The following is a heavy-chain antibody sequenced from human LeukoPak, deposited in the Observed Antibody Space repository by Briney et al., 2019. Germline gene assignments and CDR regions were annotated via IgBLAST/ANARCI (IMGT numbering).Heavy chain of an antibody. J-gene: IGHJ4*02. CDR2: IYSGGST. CDR1: GFTVSSNY. Sequence: GGSLRLSCAASGFTVSSNYMSWVRQAPGKGLEWVSVIYSGGSTYYADSVKGRFTISRDDSKNTLYLQMNSLRAEDTAVYYCAVDTAMVFFDYWGQGTLVTVSS. D-gene: IGHD5-18*01. CDR3: AVDTAMVFFDY. V-gene: IGHV3-66*01.